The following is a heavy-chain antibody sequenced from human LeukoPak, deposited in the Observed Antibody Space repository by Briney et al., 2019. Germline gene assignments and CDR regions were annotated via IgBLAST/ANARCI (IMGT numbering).Heavy chain of an antibody. CDR3: AREYSSSSAGVFDP. J-gene: IGHJ5*02. Sequence: SETLSLTCTVSGGSISSSSYYWGWIRQPPGKGLEWIGSIYYSGSTYYNPSPKSRVTISVDTSKNQFSLKLSSVTAADTAVYYCAREYSSSSAGVFDPWGQGTLVTVSS. CDR2: IYYSGST. V-gene: IGHV4-39*07. CDR1: GGSISSSSYY. D-gene: IGHD6-13*01.